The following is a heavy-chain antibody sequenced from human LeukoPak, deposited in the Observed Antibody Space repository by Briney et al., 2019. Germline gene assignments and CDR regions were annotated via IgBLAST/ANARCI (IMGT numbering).Heavy chain of an antibody. CDR3: AKENTIFGVVIIGLDY. V-gene: IGHV3-48*01. J-gene: IGHJ4*02. CDR1: GFTFSGYN. D-gene: IGHD3-3*01. Sequence: GGSLRLSCAASGFTFSGYNMNWVRQAPGKGLEWISFISYSGSTKYYTDSVKGRFTISRDSAKNSVCLQMNSLRAEDTAVYYCAKENTIFGVVIIGLDYWGQGTLVTVSS. CDR2: ISYSGSTK.